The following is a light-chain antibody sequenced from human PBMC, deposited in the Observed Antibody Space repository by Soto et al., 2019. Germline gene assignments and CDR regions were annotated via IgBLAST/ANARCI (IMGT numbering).Light chain of an antibody. CDR1: SSDVGGFNY. V-gene: IGLV2-11*01. CDR3: CSYAGRYTYV. J-gene: IGLJ1*01. Sequence: QSVLTQPRSVSVSPGQSVTISCTGTSSDVGGFNYVSWYQQHPGKAPKLMIYDVSKRPSGVPDRFSGSKSDNTASLTISGLQAEDEADYYCCSYAGRYTYVFGTGTKVTVL. CDR2: DVS.